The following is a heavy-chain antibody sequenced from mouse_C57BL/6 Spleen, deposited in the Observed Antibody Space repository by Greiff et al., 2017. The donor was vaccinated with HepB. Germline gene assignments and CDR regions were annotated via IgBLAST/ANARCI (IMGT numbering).Heavy chain of an antibody. J-gene: IGHJ4*01. CDR2: IYPGSGST. V-gene: IGHV1-55*01. Sequence: QVQLQQPGAELVKPGASVKMSCKASGYTFTSYWITWVKQRPGQGLEWIGDIYPGSGSTNYNEKFKSKATLTVDTSSSTAYMQLSSLTSEDSAVYYCARSTCRYYYAMDYWGQGTSVTVSS. CDR3: ARSTCRYYYAMDY. CDR1: GYTFTSYW. D-gene: IGHD6-1*01.